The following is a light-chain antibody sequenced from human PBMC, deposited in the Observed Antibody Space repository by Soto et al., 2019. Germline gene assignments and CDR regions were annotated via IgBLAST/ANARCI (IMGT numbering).Light chain of an antibody. CDR1: QGIGND. CDR3: LQHNSYPLT. V-gene: IGKV1-17*01. Sequence: DIQMTQSPSSLSASVGERVTITCRASQGIGNDLGWYQQKPEKAPKRLIYAASSLQSGVPSRFSGSGSGTEFTLTISSLQPEDFATYYCLQHNSYPLTFGGGTKVEIK. J-gene: IGKJ4*01. CDR2: AAS.